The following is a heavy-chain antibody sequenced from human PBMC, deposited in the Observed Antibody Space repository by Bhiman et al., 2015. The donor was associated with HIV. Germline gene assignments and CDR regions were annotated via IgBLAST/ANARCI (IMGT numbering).Heavy chain of an antibody. CDR1: GFTFSSYS. V-gene: IGHV3-48*01. Sequence: EVQLVESGGDLVQPGGSLRLSCAASGFTFSSYSMNWVRQTPGKGLEWVSYISSSAATINYADSVKGRFTISRDNAKNSLSLQMNSLRVEDTAVYYCARGWSGAFDIWGQGTMVIVSS. CDR3: ARGWSGAFDI. J-gene: IGHJ3*02. D-gene: IGHD2-15*01. CDR2: ISSSAATI.